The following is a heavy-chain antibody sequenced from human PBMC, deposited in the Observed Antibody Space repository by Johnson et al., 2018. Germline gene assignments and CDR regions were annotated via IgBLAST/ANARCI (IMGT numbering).Heavy chain of an antibody. J-gene: IGHJ3*02. D-gene: IGHD3-22*01. CDR3: PKNGGDSSGYARNAFDI. V-gene: IGHV3-9*01. CDR2: IGGISGSI. Sequence: VQLVETGGGLVQPGRSLRLSCAASGFTFDDYAMHWVRQAPGKGLEWVPGIGGISGSIGYADSVRGRFTTSRDNAKNSLYLKMNSVRAEDTALYYCPKNGGDSSGYARNAFDIWGQGTMVTVSS. CDR1: GFTFDDYA.